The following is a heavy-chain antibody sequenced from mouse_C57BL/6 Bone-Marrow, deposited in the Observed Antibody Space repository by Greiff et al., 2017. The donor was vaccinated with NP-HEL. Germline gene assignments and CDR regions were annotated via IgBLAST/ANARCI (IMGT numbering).Heavy chain of an antibody. CDR2: ISYDGSN. J-gene: IGHJ1*03. Sequence: EVQLQESGPGLVKPSQSLSLTCSVTGYSITSGYYWNWIRQFPGNKLEWMGYISYDGSNNYNPSLKNRISITRDTSKNQFFLKLNSVTTEDTATYYCARELYYYGSSYWYFDVWGTGTTVTVSS. CDR1: GYSITSGYY. D-gene: IGHD1-1*01. V-gene: IGHV3-6*01. CDR3: ARELYYYGSSYWYFDV.